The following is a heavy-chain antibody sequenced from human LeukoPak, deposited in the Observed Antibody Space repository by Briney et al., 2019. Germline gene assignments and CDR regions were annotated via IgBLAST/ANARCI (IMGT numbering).Heavy chain of an antibody. Sequence: GGSLRLSCAASGFTFSSYWMSWVRQAPGKGPEWVANIKQDGSEKYYVDSVKGRFTISRDNAKNSLYLQMNSLRAEDTAVYYCARGECSGGSCYGYYYYYYGMDVWGQGTTVTVSS. D-gene: IGHD2-15*01. CDR1: GFTFSSYW. V-gene: IGHV3-7*01. CDR2: IKQDGSEK. J-gene: IGHJ6*02. CDR3: ARGECSGGSCYGYYYYYYGMDV.